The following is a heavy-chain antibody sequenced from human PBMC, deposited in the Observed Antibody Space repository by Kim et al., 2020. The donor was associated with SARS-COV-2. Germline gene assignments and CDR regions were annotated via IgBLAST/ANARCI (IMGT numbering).Heavy chain of an antibody. V-gene: IGHV3-64D*09. D-gene: IGHD3-22*01. Sequence: GGSLRLSCSASGFTFSSYAMHWVRQAPGKGLEYVSAISSNGGSTYYADSVKGRFTISRDNSKNTLYLQMSSLRAEDTAVYYCVSGYYYDSSGFRLLDYWGQGTLVAVSS. J-gene: IGHJ4*02. CDR2: ISSNGGST. CDR1: GFTFSSYA. CDR3: VSGYYYDSSGFRLLDY.